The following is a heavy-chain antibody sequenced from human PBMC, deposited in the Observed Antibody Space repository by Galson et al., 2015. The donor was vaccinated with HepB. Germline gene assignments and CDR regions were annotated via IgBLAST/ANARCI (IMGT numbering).Heavy chain of an antibody. CDR1: GFTFSNAW. V-gene: IGHV3-15*01. CDR3: TTITMVRGVIIGRDLY. CDR2: IKSKTDGGTT. D-gene: IGHD3-10*01. Sequence: SLRLSCAASGFTFSNAWMSWVRQAPGKGLEWVGRIKSKTDGGTTDYAAPVKGRFTISRDDSKNTLYLQMNSLKTEDTAVYYCTTITMVRGVIIGRDLYWGQGTLVTVSS. J-gene: IGHJ4*02.